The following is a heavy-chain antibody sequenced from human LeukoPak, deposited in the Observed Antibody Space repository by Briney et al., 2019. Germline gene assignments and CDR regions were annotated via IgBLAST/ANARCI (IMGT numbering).Heavy chain of an antibody. Sequence: SETLSLTCTVSGGSISSSSYYWGWIRQPPGKGLEWIGSIYYSGSTYYNPSLKSRVTISVDTSKNQFSLKLSSVTAADTAVYYCARVGRVYPQYGYCGGDCYLNSWGQGTLVTVSS. D-gene: IGHD2-21*02. J-gene: IGHJ4*02. CDR3: ARVGRVYPQYGYCGGDCYLNS. CDR2: IYYSGST. V-gene: IGHV4-39*07. CDR1: GGSISSSSYY.